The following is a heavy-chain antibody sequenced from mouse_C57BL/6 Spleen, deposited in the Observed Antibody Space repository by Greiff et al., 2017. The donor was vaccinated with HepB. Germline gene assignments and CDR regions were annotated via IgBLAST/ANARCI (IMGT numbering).Heavy chain of an antibody. D-gene: IGHD2-4*01. V-gene: IGHV1-64*01. Sequence: QVQLQQPGAELVKPGASVKLSCKASGYTFTSYWMHWVKQRPGQGLEWIGMIHPNSGSTNYNEKFKSKATLTVDKSSSTAYMTLSSLTSEDSAVYYGARGVCYYDYYWYFDVWGTGTTVTVSS. CDR3: ARGVCYYDYYWYFDV. J-gene: IGHJ1*03. CDR1: GYTFTSYW. CDR2: IHPNSGST.